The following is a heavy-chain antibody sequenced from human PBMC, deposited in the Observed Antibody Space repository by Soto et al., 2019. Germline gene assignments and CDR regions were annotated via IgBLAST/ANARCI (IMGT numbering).Heavy chain of an antibody. V-gene: IGHV1-69*06. J-gene: IGHJ6*02. D-gene: IGHD2-2*01. CDR2: IIPIFGTA. CDR1: GGTFSSYA. CDR3: ASRLLGYCSSTSCYHPRTYGMDV. Sequence: QVQLVQSGAEVKKPGSSVKVSCKASGGTFSSYAISWVRQAPGQGLEWMGGIIPIFGTANYAQKFQGRVTITADKSTSTAYMELSSLRYEDTAVYYCASRLLGYCSSTSCYHPRTYGMDVWGQGTTVTVSS.